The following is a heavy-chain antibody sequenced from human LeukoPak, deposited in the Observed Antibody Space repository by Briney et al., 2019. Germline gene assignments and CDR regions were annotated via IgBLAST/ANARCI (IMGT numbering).Heavy chain of an antibody. CDR1: GYTFTGYY. CDR3: ASPMGRTYYYDSSGYYDDRPFDY. D-gene: IGHD3-22*01. Sequence: GASVKVSCKASGYTFTGYYMHWVRQAPGQGLECMGGIIPIFGTANYAQKFQGRVTITANESTSTAYMELSSLRSEDTAVYYCASPMGRTYYYDSSGYYDDRPFDYWGQGTLVTVSS. J-gene: IGHJ4*02. CDR2: IIPIFGTA. V-gene: IGHV1-69*13.